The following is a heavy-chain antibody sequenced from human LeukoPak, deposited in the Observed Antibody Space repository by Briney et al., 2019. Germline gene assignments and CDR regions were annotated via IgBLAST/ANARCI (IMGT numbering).Heavy chain of an antibody. D-gene: IGHD5-18*01. CDR3: AREGIQLWFGGVGDWFDP. CDR1: GFTFSSYA. CDR2: ISYDGRNK. J-gene: IGHJ5*02. Sequence: PGGSLRLSCAASGFTFSSYAMHWVRQAPGKGLEWVAIISYDGRNKYYADSVKGRFTISRDNSKNTLYLQMNSLRAEDTAVYYCAREGIQLWFGGVGDWFDPWGQGTLVTVSS. V-gene: IGHV3-30*04.